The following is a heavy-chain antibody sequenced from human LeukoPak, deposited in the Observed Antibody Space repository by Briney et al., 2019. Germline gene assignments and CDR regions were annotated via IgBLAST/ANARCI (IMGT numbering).Heavy chain of an antibody. D-gene: IGHD3-3*01. Sequence: SETLSLTCTVSGGSISSSSYYWGWIRRPPGKGLEWIGSIYYSGSTYYNPSLKSRVTISVDTSKNQFSLKLSSVTAADTAVYYCARLPITIFGVANAFDIWGQGTMVTVSS. CDR3: ARLPITIFGVANAFDI. J-gene: IGHJ3*02. CDR2: IYYSGST. V-gene: IGHV4-39*01. CDR1: GGSISSSSYY.